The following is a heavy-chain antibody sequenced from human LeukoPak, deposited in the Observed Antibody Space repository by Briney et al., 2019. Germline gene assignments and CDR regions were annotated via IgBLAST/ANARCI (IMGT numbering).Heavy chain of an antibody. V-gene: IGHV3-30-3*01. CDR1: GFTFSSYA. J-gene: IGHJ4*02. CDR3: AREPLYCSSTSCYGVFDY. D-gene: IGHD2-2*01. Sequence: AGGSLRLSCAASGFTFSSYAMHWVRQAPGKGLEWVAVISYDGSNKYYADSVKGRFTISRDNSKNTLYLQMNSLRAEDTAVYYCAREPLYCSSTSCYGVFDYWGQGTLVTVSS. CDR2: ISYDGSNK.